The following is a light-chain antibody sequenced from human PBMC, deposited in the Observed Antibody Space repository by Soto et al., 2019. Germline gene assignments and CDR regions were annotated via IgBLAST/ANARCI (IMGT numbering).Light chain of an antibody. V-gene: IGLV2-11*01. J-gene: IGLJ1*01. CDR2: DVA. CDR1: SSDVGSSNY. CDR3: CSYAGSDTLI. Sequence: QSVLTQPRSVSGSPGQTVTISCTGSSSDVGSSNYMSWYQQHPGEAPKLVIYDVAQRPSGVPDRLPGSRSGKTASLTISGLQPDDEADYYCCSYAGSDTLIFGSGTKVTVL.